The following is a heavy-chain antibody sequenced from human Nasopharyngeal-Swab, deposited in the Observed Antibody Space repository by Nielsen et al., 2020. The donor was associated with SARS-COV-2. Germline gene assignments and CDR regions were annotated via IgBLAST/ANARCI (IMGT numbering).Heavy chain of an antibody. D-gene: IGHD6-13*01. CDR2: INPSGGST. CDR1: GYTFTSYY. V-gene: IGHV1-46*01. Sequence: ASVKVSCKASGYTFTSYYMHWVRQAPGQGLEWMGIINPSGGSTSYAQKFQGRVTMTRDTSTSTVYMELSSLRSEDTAVYYCAAGSYSSSYYYYYYMDVWGKGTTVTVSS. J-gene: IGHJ6*03. CDR3: AAGSYSSSYYYYYYMDV.